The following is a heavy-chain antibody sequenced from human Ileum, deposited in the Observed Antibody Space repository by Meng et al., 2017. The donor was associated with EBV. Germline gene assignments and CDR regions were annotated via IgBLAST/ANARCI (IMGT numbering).Heavy chain of an antibody. CDR3: ARSSPIVRGLDY. CDR1: GDSVSGSDW. J-gene: IGHJ4*02. CDR2: VYHDGAT. D-gene: IGHD3-10*01. V-gene: IGHV4-4*02. Sequence: QVQLQEAGPGLVKPSGTLSLTGGVSGDSVSGSDWWSWVRQPPGKGLEWIGEVYHDGATNYHPSLKSRVTISLDKSKNEVNLHLNSLTAADTAVYFCARSSPIVRGLDYWGQGTLVTVSS.